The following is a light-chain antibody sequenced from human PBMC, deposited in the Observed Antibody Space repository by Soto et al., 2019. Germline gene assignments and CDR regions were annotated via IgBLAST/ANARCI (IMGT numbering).Light chain of an antibody. Sequence: EIVLTQSPGTLSLSPGERATLSCRASHSVSRTYLAWYQQKPGQAPXLLIYGISSRATGIPDRLSGSGAGAYFNLTISRMEPADFGVYYCQQYGSSHTFGQGTRLEIK. J-gene: IGKJ5*01. CDR2: GIS. CDR3: QQYGSSHT. CDR1: HSVSRTY. V-gene: IGKV3-20*01.